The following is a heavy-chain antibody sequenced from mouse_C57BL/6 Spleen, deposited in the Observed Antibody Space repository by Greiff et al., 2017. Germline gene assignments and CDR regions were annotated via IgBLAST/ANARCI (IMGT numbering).Heavy chain of an antibody. CDR2: INPSSGYT. Sequence: QVHLPQSGAELATPGASVKLFCRASGHTFTIYCMHWVKQRTGQGLEWIGYINPSSGYTKYNQKFKDKATLTADKSSSTAYMQLSSLTYEDSAVYYCARLGYSNPFAYWGQGTLVTVSA. CDR1: GHTFTIYC. V-gene: IGHV1-7*01. J-gene: IGHJ3*01. CDR3: ARLGYSNPFAY. D-gene: IGHD2-5*01.